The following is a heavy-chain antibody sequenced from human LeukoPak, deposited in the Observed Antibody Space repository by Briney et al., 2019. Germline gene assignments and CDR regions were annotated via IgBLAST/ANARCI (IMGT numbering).Heavy chain of an antibody. Sequence: ASVKVSCKASGYTFTSYYMHWVRQAPGQGLEWMGIINPSGGSTSYAQKFQGRVTMTRDMSTSTVYMELRSLRSDDTAVYYCASGTIAVAGIFDYWGQGILVTVSS. J-gene: IGHJ4*02. D-gene: IGHD6-19*01. CDR3: ASGTIAVAGIFDY. V-gene: IGHV1-46*01. CDR2: INPSGGST. CDR1: GYTFTSYY.